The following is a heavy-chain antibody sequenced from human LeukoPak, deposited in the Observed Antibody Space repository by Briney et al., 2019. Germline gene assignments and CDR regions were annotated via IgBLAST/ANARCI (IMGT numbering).Heavy chain of an antibody. J-gene: IGHJ6*02. V-gene: IGHV3-33*01. CDR1: GFTFSSYG. D-gene: IGHD5-18*01. Sequence: GGSLRLSCATSGFTFSSYGMHWVRQAPGKGLEWVAVIWYDGSNKYYADSVKGRFTISRDNSRNTLYLQMNSLRAEDTAVYYCAREDVDTAMARYYYYGMGVWGQGTTVTVSS. CDR2: IWYDGSNK. CDR3: AREDVDTAMARYYYYGMGV.